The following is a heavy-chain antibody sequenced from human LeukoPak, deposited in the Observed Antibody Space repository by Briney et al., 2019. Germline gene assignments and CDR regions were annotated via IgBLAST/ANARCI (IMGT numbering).Heavy chain of an antibody. D-gene: IGHD6-13*01. J-gene: IGHJ5*02. CDR3: ARDLRGRFDP. CDR2: IYHSGST. Sequence: SETLSLTCALSGGSISSGGYSWSWIRQPPGKGLEWIGYIYHSGSTYYNPSLKSPVTISVDRSKNQFSLKLSSVTAADTAVYYCARDLRGRFDPWGQGTLVTVSS. CDR1: GGSISSGGYS. V-gene: IGHV4-30-2*01.